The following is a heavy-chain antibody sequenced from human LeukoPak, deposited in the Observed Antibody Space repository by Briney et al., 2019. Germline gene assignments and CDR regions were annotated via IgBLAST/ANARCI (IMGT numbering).Heavy chain of an antibody. Sequence: GGSLRLSCAASVFTFSIYEMKWVPQARGKGGECGSYISSSGSTIYYADSVKGRFTISRDNAKNSLYLQMKSLRAEDTAVYYCARGLLGVRGYFDYWGQGTLVTVSS. J-gene: IGHJ4*02. CDR1: VFTFSIYE. CDR3: ARGLLGVRGYFDY. D-gene: IGHD3-10*02. V-gene: IGHV3-48*03. CDR2: ISSSGSTI.